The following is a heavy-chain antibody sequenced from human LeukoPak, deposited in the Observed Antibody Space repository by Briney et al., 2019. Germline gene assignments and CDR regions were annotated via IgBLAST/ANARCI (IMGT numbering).Heavy chain of an antibody. CDR2: ISGSGGST. CDR1: GFTFSSYA. CDR3: ARDLSGYSYGRLDY. D-gene: IGHD5-18*01. J-gene: IGHJ4*02. Sequence: GGSLRLSCAASGFTFSSYAMSWVRQAPGKGLEWVSSISGSGGSTYYADSVKGRFTISRDNSKNTLYLQMNSLRAKDTAVYYCARDLSGYSYGRLDYWGQGTLVTVSS. V-gene: IGHV3-23*01.